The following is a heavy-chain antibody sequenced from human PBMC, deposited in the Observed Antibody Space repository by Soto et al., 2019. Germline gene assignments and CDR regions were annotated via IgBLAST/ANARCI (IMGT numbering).Heavy chain of an antibody. V-gene: IGHV3-30*18. J-gene: IGHJ5*02. CDR3: AKDLLHNTVTTCGS. D-gene: IGHD4-17*01. Sequence: QVQLVESGGGVVQPGRSLRLSCAASGFTFSSYGMHWVRQAPGKGLEWVAVISYHGNDKYYADSVKGRFTISRDNYKRTLYLQMSSLRAEDTAIYFCAKDLLHNTVTTCGSWGQRTLVTVSS. CDR2: ISYHGNDK. CDR1: GFTFSSYG.